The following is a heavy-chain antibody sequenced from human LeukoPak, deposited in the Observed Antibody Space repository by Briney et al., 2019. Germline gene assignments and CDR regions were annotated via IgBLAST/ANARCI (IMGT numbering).Heavy chain of an antibody. CDR3: AKVAGYSSGWYGTGDAFDI. D-gene: IGHD6-19*01. Sequence: GGSLRLSCAASGFIFDDYALHWVRQAPGKGLEWVSGISWNSGSIGYADSVKGRFTISRDDAKNSLYLQMNSLRAEDTALYYCAKVAGYSSGWYGTGDAFDIWGQGTMVTVSS. CDR1: GFIFDDYA. V-gene: IGHV3-9*01. CDR2: ISWNSGSI. J-gene: IGHJ3*02.